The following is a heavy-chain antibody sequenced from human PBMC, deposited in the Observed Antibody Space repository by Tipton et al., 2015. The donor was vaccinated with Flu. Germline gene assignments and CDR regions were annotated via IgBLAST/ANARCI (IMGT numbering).Heavy chain of an antibody. J-gene: IGHJ4*02. D-gene: IGHD3-10*02. CDR2: IYHSGTT. CDR1: GDSISSRYY. V-gene: IGHV4-38-2*01. CDR3: ARHTGDSVRGVIDY. Sequence: TLSLTCAVSGDSISSRYYWGWVRRPPGKGLEWIGTIYHSGTTYYNPSLKSRLTISVDTSKNQFSLRLSSVTAADTAVYYCARHTGDSVRGVIDYWGQGTLVTVSS.